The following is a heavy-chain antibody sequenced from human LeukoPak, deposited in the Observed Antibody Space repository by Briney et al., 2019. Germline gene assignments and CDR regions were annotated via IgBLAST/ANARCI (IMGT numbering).Heavy chain of an antibody. J-gene: IGHJ4*02. D-gene: IGHD3-22*01. Sequence: ASVKVSCKVSGYTLTELSMHWVRQAPGKGLEWMGGVDPEDGETIYAQKFQGRVTMTEDTSTDTAYMKLSSLRSEDMAVYYCATAPPNDSSGSYDYWGQGTLVTVSS. CDR3: ATAPPNDSSGSYDY. CDR2: VDPEDGET. V-gene: IGHV1-24*01. CDR1: GYTLTELS.